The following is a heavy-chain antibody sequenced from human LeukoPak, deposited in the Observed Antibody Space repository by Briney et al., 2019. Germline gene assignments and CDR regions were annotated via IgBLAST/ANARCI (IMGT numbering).Heavy chain of an antibody. D-gene: IGHD6-13*01. J-gene: IGHJ4*02. V-gene: IGHV4-61*02. CDR1: GGSISSGSYY. CDR2: IYTSGST. Sequence: SETLSLTCTVSGGSISSGSYYWSWIRQPAGKGLEWIGRIYTSGSTDYNPSLKSRVTISVDTSKNQFSLKLSSVTAADTAVYYCARELGYSSSWYYFDYWGQGTLVTVSS. CDR3: ARELGYSSSWYYFDY.